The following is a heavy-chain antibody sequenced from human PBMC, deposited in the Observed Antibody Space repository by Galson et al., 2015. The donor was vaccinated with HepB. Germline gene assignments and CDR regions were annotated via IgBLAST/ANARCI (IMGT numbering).Heavy chain of an antibody. CDR1: GFTFSDYY. D-gene: IGHD5-18*01. Sequence: SLRLSCAASGFTFSDYYMSWIRQAPGKGLEWVSYISSSSSHTNYADSVKGRFTISRDNAKNSLYLQMNSLRAEDTAVYYCARLGYSYATGAFDIWGQGTMVTVSS. CDR3: ARLGYSYATGAFDI. V-gene: IGHV3-11*06. CDR2: ISSSSSHT. J-gene: IGHJ3*02.